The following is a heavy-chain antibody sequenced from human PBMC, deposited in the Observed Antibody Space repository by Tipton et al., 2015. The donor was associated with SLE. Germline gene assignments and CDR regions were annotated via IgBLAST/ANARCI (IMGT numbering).Heavy chain of an antibody. Sequence: TLSLTCTVSGGSISSSSYYWGWIRQPPGKGLEWIGSIYYSGTTYYNPSLKSRVTISVDTSKNQFSLKLSSVTAADTAVYYCARHSVAVAAAEDVFGYWGQGTLVTVSS. CDR1: GGSISSSSYY. J-gene: IGHJ4*02. D-gene: IGHD6-13*01. V-gene: IGHV4-39*01. CDR2: IYYSGTT. CDR3: ARHSVAVAAAEDVFGY.